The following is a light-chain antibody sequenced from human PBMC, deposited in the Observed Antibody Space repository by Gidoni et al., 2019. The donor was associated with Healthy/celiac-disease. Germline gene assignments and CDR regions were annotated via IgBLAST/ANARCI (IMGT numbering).Light chain of an antibody. CDR3: QQSYSTPPT. Sequence: IQMTRSPSSQSASVGDRVTITCRASQSISSYLNWYQQKPGQAPKLLIYAASSLQSGVPSRFSGSGSGTDFTLTISSLQPEDFATYYCQQSYSTPPTFGQGTKVEIK. CDR1: QSISSY. J-gene: IGKJ1*01. V-gene: IGKV1-39*01. CDR2: AAS.